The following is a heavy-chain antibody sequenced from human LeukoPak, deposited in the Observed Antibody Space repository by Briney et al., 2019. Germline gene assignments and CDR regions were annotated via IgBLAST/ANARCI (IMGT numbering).Heavy chain of an antibody. CDR2: TYTSGST. Sequence: SETLSLTCTVSGGSINSGSYYWSWIRQPAGKGLEWIGRTYTSGSTNYNPSLKSRVTISVDTSKNHFSLKLSSVTAADTAVYYCVRPPYCSSTSCFRAFDVWGQGTMVTVSS. J-gene: IGHJ3*01. CDR1: GGSINSGSYY. D-gene: IGHD2-2*01. CDR3: VRPPYCSSTSCFRAFDV. V-gene: IGHV4-61*02.